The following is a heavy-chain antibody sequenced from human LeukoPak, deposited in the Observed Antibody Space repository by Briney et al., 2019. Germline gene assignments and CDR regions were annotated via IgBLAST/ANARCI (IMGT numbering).Heavy chain of an antibody. D-gene: IGHD3-22*01. V-gene: IGHV4-4*07. CDR2: IYTSGST. CDR1: GGSISSYY. J-gene: IGHJ4*02. Sequence: SETLSLTCTVSGGSISSYYWGWIRQPAGKGLEWIGRIYTSGSTNYNPSLKSRVTMSVDTSKNQFSLKLSSVTAADTAVYYCXXXXXXXXXDSSGYYSGYYFDYWGQGTLVTVSS. CDR3: XXXXXXXXXDSSGYYSGYYFDY.